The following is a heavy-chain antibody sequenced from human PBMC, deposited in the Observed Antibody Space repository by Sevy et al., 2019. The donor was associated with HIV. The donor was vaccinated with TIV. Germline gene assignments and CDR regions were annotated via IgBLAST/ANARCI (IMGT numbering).Heavy chain of an antibody. CDR2: INTDGESI. J-gene: IGHJ4*02. CDR3: ARDTRGTFGN. Sequence: GGSLRLSCAASGFTFSNYWMHWVRQAPGKGLVWVSHINTDGESIRYADSVKGRFTISRDNAKNTLYLQVNSLRAEDTAVYYCARDTRGTFGNWGQGTLVTVSS. D-gene: IGHD1-26*01. CDR1: GFTFSNYW. V-gene: IGHV3-74*01.